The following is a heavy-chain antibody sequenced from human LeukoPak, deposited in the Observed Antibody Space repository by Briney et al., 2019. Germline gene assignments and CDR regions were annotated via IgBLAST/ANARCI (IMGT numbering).Heavy chain of an antibody. CDR1: GGSISSSSYY. V-gene: IGHV4-39*07. CDR3: ARDPTPPPENDAFDI. CDR2: IYYSGST. D-gene: IGHD2-2*01. J-gene: IGHJ3*02. Sequence: KASETLSLTCTVSGGSISSSSYYWGWIRQPPGKGLEWIGSIYYSGSTYYNPSLKSRVTISVDTSKNQFSLKLSSVTAADTAVYYCARDPTPPPENDAFDIWGQGTMVTVSS.